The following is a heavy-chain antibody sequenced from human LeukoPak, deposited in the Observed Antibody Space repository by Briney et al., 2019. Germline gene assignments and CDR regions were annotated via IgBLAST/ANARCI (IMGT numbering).Heavy chain of an antibody. CDR3: AKAAYCTSTSCHFSGYAQRPLDS. CDR1: GFTFNTYG. Sequence: GRSLRLSCVASGFTFNTYGMLWVRQAPGKGLEWVAGISNDGSSKDYADSVKDRFTISRDNSKNTMYLQMNSLRAEDTAVYYCAKAAYCTSTSCHFSGYAQRPLDSWGQGTLLTVSS. D-gene: IGHD2-2*01. J-gene: IGHJ4*02. CDR2: ISNDGSSK. V-gene: IGHV3-30*18.